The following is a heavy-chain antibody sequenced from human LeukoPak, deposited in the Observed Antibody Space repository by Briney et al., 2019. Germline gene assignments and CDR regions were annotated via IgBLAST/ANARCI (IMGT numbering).Heavy chain of an antibody. CDR3: ARTVAVTAYDAFDI. CDR2: IYYSGST. J-gene: IGHJ3*02. V-gene: IGHV4-59*01. Sequence: SETLSLTCTVSGGSISSYYWSWIRQPPGKGLEWIGYIYYSGSTNYNPSLKSRVTISVDTSKNQFSLKLSSVTAADTAVYYCARTVAVTAYDAFDIWGQGTMVTVSS. D-gene: IGHD2-21*02. CDR1: GGSISSYY.